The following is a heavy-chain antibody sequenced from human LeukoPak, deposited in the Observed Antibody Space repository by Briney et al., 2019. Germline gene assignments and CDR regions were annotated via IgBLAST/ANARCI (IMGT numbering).Heavy chain of an antibody. J-gene: IGHJ4*02. V-gene: IGHV4-61*01. CDR1: GGSVSSGSFY. CDR2: IYYSGST. Sequence: SSETLSLTCSASGGSVSSGSFYCSWIRQPPGKGLEWIGYIYYSGSTKYNPSLKSRVTISDDTSKNQFSLKLSSVTAADTAVYYRARVRDSFRWYEYYWGQGTLVTVSS. D-gene: IGHD6-13*01. CDR3: ARVRDSFRWYEYY.